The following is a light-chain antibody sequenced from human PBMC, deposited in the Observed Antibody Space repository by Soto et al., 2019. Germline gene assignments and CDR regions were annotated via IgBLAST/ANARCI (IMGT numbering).Light chain of an antibody. CDR1: TSNIGHNY. V-gene: IGLV1-51*01. Sequence: QSVLTQPPSVSAAPGQTVTISCSGGTSNIGHNYVSWYQQLPGTAPTLLIYGNDKRPSGIPDRFSGSKSGTSATLAITGLQTRDEADYYCATWDTNLSAVFGGGTQLTVL. CDR2: GND. J-gene: IGLJ7*01. CDR3: ATWDTNLSAV.